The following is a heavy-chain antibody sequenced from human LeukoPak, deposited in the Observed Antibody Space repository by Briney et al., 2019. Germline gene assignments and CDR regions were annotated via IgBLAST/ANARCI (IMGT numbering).Heavy chain of an antibody. CDR3: ARVGPFLDHIVVVPAASALWGDV. D-gene: IGHD2-2*01. CDR2: INPNSGGT. V-gene: IGHV1-2*02. CDR1: GYTFTGYY. Sequence: GASVKVSRKASGYTFTGYYMHWVRQAPGQGLEWMGWINPNSGGTNYAQKFQGRVTMTRDTSISTAYMELSRLRSDDTAVYYCARVGPFLDHIVVVPAASALWGDVWGQGTLVTVSS. J-gene: IGHJ4*02.